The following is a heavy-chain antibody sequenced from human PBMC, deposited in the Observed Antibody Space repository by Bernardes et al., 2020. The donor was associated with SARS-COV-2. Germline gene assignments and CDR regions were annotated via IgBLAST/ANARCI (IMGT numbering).Heavy chain of an antibody. CDR1: GGSVTSGDHF. J-gene: IGHJ4*02. D-gene: IGHD3-10*01. V-gene: IGHV4-30-4*01. Sequence: SEPLSLTCTVSGGSVTSGDHFWSWLLQPPGKGLEWIGFNYYIGSTYSNPSLKSRVRISIDTSKNQFSLKLSSVTAADTAVYYCARVRGDYGSGSFNLYLDSWGQGTPVAVSS. CDR2: NYYIGST. CDR3: ARVRGDYGSGSFNLYLDS.